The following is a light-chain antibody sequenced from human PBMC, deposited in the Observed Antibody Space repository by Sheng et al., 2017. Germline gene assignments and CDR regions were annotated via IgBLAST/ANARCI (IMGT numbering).Light chain of an antibody. CDR2: DAS. Sequence: EIVMTQSPATLSVSPGERATLSCRASQSVSSSLAWYQQKPGQAPRLLIYDASTRAAGIPARFGGSESGTEFTLTISRLQSEDFAVYYCQQYNNWPRTFGQGTRWKSN. J-gene: IGKJ1*01. CDR3: QQYNNWPRT. V-gene: IGKV3-15*01. CDR1: QSVSSS.